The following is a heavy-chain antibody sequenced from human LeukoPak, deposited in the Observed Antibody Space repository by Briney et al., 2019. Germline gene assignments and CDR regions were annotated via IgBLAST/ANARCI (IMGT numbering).Heavy chain of an antibody. Sequence: SETLSLTCTLSGGSISTYYWTWIRQPPGKGLEWIGCIYYTGSTNYNPSLKSRVTISVDTSKNQFPLKLSSVTAADTAVYYCARYYYDSSGAWRYYDLWGRGTLVTVSS. D-gene: IGHD3-22*01. CDR1: GGSISTYY. CDR2: IYYTGST. V-gene: IGHV4-59*01. CDR3: ARYYYDSSGAWRYYDL. J-gene: IGHJ2*01.